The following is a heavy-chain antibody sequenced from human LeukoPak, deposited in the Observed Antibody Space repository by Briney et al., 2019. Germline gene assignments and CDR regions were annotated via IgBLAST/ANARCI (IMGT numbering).Heavy chain of an antibody. D-gene: IGHD3-10*02. CDR1: GFTFSSNW. V-gene: IGHV3-7*01. CDR2: IQPDGSEQ. CDR3: AELGITMIGGV. Sequence: GSLRLSCAACGFTFSSNWMSWVRQAPGKGLEWVGNIQPDGSEQYPVDSVKGRFTISRDNARNSLFLQMNSLRVEDTAVYYCAELGITMIGGVWGKGTTVTISS. J-gene: IGHJ6*04.